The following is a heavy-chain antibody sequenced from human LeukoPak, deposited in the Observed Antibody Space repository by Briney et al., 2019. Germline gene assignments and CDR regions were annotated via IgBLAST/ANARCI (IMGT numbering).Heavy chain of an antibody. J-gene: IGHJ4*02. CDR1: GGSISSGSYH. CDR3: AREGGYDQIDY. V-gene: IGHV4-61*09. D-gene: IGHD5-12*01. Sequence: SETLSLTCTVSGGSISSGSYHWIWIRQPAGKGLEWIGHIYTSGSTNYNPSLKSRVTISVDTSKNQFSLKLSSVTAADTAVYYCAREGGYDQIDYWGQGTLVTVSS. CDR2: IYTSGST.